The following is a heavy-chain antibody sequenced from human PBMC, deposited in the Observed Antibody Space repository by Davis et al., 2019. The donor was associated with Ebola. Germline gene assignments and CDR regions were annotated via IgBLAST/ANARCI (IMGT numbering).Heavy chain of an antibody. D-gene: IGHD1-1*01. J-gene: IGHJ4*02. Sequence: GESLKISCAASGFTFSNFWMNWVRQAPGKGLEWVANIKKDGSEKHYVDSVKGRFTISRDNAKNSLYLQMNSLRVEDTAMYYCGRGGLEPVDFWGQGTLVTVSS. CDR3: GRGGLEPVDF. V-gene: IGHV3-7*01. CDR2: IKKDGSEK. CDR1: GFTFSNFW.